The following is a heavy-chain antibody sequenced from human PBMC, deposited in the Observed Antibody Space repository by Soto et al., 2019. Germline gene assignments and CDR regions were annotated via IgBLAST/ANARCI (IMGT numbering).Heavy chain of an antibody. V-gene: IGHV1-3*01. Sequence: QVQLVQSGAEVKKPGASVKVSCKASGYTFTSYAMHWVRQAPGQRVEWMGWINAGNGNTKYSQKFQGRVTITKNTSASTAYMELSSLRSEDTAVYYCARGPLRNWFDPWGQGTLVTVSS. CDR2: INAGNGNT. J-gene: IGHJ5*02. CDR3: ARGPLRNWFDP. CDR1: GYTFTSYA. D-gene: IGHD5-12*01.